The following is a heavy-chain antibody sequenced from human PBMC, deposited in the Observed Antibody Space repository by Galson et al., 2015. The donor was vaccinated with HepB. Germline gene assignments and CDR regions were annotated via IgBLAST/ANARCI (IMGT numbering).Heavy chain of an antibody. D-gene: IGHD2-2*01. Sequence: SVKVSCKASGYTFSTCDINWVRQATGQGLEWMGWMNPNSGNTGYAQKFQGRVSMTTNTSISTAYMELSSLRSEDTAVYYCARRGCSSTSCYNHYHYMDVWGNGTTVTISS. CDR2: MNPNSGNT. CDR3: ARRGCSSTSCYNHYHYMDV. CDR1: GYTFSTCD. V-gene: IGHV1-8*01. J-gene: IGHJ6*03.